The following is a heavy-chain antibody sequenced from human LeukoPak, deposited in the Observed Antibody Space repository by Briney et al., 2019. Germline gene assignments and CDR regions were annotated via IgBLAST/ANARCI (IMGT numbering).Heavy chain of an antibody. J-gene: IGHJ4*02. CDR3: AREGRYGSGSYYKIEFDY. V-gene: IGHV3-21*01. CDR2: ISSSSYI. CDR1: GFTFSSYS. D-gene: IGHD3-10*01. Sequence: GGSLRLSCAASGFTFSSYSMNWVRQAPGKGLEWVSSISSSSYIYYADSVKGRFTISRDNAKNSLYLQMNSLRAEDTAVYYCAREGRYGSGSYYKIEFDYWGQGTLVTVSS.